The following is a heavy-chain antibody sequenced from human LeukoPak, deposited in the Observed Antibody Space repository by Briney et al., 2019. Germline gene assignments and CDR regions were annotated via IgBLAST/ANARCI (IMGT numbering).Heavy chain of an antibody. Sequence: SETLSLTCTVSGGSISNLDYYWTWIRQPPGKGLEWIGETNHSGSTKYNPSLKSRVTISVDTSTNQFFLRLTSVTAADTAVYYCACHAVRYSAYDREEDAFDIWGQGTTVTVSS. V-gene: IGHV4-34*01. CDR1: GGSISNLDYY. CDR2: TNHSGST. CDR3: ACHAVRYSAYDREEDAFDI. D-gene: IGHD5-12*01. J-gene: IGHJ3*02.